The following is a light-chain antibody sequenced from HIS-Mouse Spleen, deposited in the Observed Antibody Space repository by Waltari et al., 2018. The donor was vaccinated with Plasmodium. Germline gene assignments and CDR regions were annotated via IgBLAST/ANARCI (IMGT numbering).Light chain of an antibody. CDR2: GAS. CDR1: QSVSSSY. Sequence: EIVLTQSPGTLSLSPGERATLSCRASQSVSSSYLAWYQQKPGQAPRLLIYGASSRATGIPGRFSGSGSGTDFTLTISRLEPEDFAVYYCQQYNNWSFTFGPGTKVDIK. V-gene: IGKV3-20*01. J-gene: IGKJ3*01. CDR3: QQYNNWSFT.